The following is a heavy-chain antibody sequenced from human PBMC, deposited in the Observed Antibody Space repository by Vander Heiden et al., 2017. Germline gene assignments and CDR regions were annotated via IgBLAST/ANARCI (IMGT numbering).Heavy chain of an antibody. V-gene: IGHV1-69*01. D-gene: IGHD6-6*01. CDR2: ITPIFGTA. CDR3: ARYPLSSIAAPPLGGLDY. J-gene: IGHJ4*02. Sequence: QVQMVQSGAAVKKPGSSVKVSCKASGGTFSSYAISWVRQAPGQGLEWMGGITPIFGTANYAQKFQSRVTITADESTSTAYMELSSLRSEDTAVYYCARYPLSSIAAPPLGGLDYWGQGTLVTVSS. CDR1: GGTFSSYA.